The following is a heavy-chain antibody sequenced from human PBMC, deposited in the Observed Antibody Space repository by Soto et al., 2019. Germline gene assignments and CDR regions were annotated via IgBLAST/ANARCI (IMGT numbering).Heavy chain of an antibody. CDR3: ARVSIVGATFIQTLQYYFDY. D-gene: IGHD1-26*01. CDR2: INPNSGGT. J-gene: IGHJ4*02. V-gene: IGHV1-2*04. Sequence: QVQLVQSGAEVKKPGASVKVSCKASGYTFTGYYMHWVRQAPGQGLEWMGWINPNSGGTNYAQKFQGWVTMTRDTSISTAYMELSRLRSDDTAVYYCARVSIVGATFIQTLQYYFDYWGQGTLVTVSS. CDR1: GYTFTGYY.